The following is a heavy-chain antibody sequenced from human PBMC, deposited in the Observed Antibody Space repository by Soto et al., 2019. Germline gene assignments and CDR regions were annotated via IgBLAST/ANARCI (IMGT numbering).Heavy chain of an antibody. V-gene: IGHV1-3*01. CDR2: INAGNGNT. J-gene: IGHJ4*02. D-gene: IGHD1-1*01. CDR1: GYTFTSYA. CDR3: AKPHNNWNPFDY. Sequence: ASVKVSCKASGYTFTSYAMHWVRQAPGQRLEWMGWINAGNGNTKYSQKFQGGVTITRDTSASTAYMELSSLRSEDTAVYYCAKPHNNWNPFDYWGQGTLVTVSS.